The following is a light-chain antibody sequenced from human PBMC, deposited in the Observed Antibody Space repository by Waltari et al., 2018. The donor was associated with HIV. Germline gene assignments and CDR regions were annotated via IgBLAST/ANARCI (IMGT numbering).Light chain of an antibody. CDR1: QSLLHSNGYNY. J-gene: IGKJ2*03. CDR2: LGS. V-gene: IGKV2-28*01. Sequence: DIVMTQSTLSLPVTPGEPASISCRSSQSLLHSNGYNYLDWYLQKPGQSPQLLIYLGSNRASGVPDRFSGSGSGTDFTLKISRVEAEDVGVYYCMQALQTPYSFGQGTKLEIK. CDR3: MQALQTPYS.